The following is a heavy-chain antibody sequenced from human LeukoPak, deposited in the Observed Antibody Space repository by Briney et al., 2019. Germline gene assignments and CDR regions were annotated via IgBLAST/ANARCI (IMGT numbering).Heavy chain of an antibody. CDR2: IYTSGST. CDR1: GGSISSYY. J-gene: IGHJ3*02. CDR3: ARDLTIFGVPTGAFDI. Sequence: SETLSLTCTVSGGSISSYYWSWIRQPAGEGLEWIGRIYTSGSTNYNPSLKSRVTMSVDTSKNQFSLKLSSVTAADTAVYYCARDLTIFGVPTGAFDIWGQGTMVTVSS. D-gene: IGHD3-3*01. V-gene: IGHV4-4*07.